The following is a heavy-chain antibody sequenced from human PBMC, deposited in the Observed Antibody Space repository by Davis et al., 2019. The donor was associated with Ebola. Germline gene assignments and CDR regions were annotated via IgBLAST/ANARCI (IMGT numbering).Heavy chain of an antibody. CDR3: ARLRGEAGKIARYYFDY. Sequence: MPSETLSLTCAVYSGSFSGYYWSWIRQSPGKGLEWIGEISHTGDTNYNPSLKSRVTISVDTSKNQFSLKLSSVTAADTAVYYCARLRGEAGKIARYYFDYWGQGTLVTVSS. J-gene: IGHJ4*02. CDR1: SGSFSGYY. D-gene: IGHD6-13*01. V-gene: IGHV4-34*01. CDR2: ISHTGDT.